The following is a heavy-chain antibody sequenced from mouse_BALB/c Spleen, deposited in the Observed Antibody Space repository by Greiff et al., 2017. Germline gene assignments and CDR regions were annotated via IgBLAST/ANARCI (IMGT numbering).Heavy chain of an antibody. CDR2: ISSGGST. Sequence: EVMLVESGGGLVKPGGSLKLSCAASGFTFSSYAMSWVRQTPEKRLEWVAAISSGGSTYYPDSVKGRFTISRDNARNILYRQMSSLRSEDTAMYYCARSYGKSDYFDYWGQGTTLTVSA. CDR1: GFTFSSYA. D-gene: IGHD2-1*01. CDR3: ARSYGKSDYFDY. J-gene: IGHJ2*01. V-gene: IGHV5-6-5*01.